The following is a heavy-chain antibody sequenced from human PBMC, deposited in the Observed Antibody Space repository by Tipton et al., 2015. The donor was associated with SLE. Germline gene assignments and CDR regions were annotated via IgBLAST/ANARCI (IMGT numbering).Heavy chain of an antibody. CDR3: AKDLTDPTPGMNV. CDR1: GFTFSSYA. Sequence: SLRLSCAASGFTFSSYAMSWVRQAPGKGLEWVSVIYSGGSTYYADSVKGRFTISRDNSKNTLYLQMNSLRAEDTAVYYCAKDLTDPTPGMNVWGQGTTATVSS. V-gene: IGHV3-23*03. J-gene: IGHJ6*02. D-gene: IGHD2-15*01. CDR2: IYSGGST.